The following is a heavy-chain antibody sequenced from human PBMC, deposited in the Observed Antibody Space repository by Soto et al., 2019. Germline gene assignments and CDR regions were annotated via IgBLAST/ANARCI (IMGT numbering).Heavy chain of an antibody. V-gene: IGHV3-74*01. CDR3: ARGIRIYYAMDV. CDR1: GFTFSSYW. CDR2: LNGDGTTT. J-gene: IGHJ6*02. D-gene: IGHD2-15*01. Sequence: EVQLVESGGGLVQPGGSLRLSCEASGFTFSSYWMHSVRQVPGKGLVWVSRLNGDGTTTNYADSVKGRFTISRDNDKNTVYLQMSSLRAEDTAVYYCARGIRIYYAMDVWGQGTTVTVSS.